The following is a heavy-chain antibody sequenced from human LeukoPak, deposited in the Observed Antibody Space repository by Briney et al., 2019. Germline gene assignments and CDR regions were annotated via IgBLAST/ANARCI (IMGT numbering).Heavy chain of an antibody. J-gene: IGHJ4*02. CDR3: TRWGYSYGY. CDR1: GFTFSGSA. D-gene: IGHD5-18*01. CDR2: IRSKANSYAT. Sequence: PGGSLRLSCAASGFTFSGSAMHWVRQASGKGLEWVGRIRSKANSYATAYAASVKGRFTISRYDSKNTAYLQMNSLKTEDTAVYYCTRWGYSYGYWGQGTLVTVSS. V-gene: IGHV3-73*01.